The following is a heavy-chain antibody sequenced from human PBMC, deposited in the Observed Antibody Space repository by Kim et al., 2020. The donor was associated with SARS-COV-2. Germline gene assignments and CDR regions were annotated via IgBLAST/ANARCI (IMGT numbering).Heavy chain of an antibody. CDR2: INGGNGNT. CDR1: GYTFDTYS. D-gene: IGHD3-10*01. CDR3: AREGSGSYNWFDP. J-gene: IGHJ5*02. Sequence: ASVKVSCKASGYTFDTYSLYWVRQAPGQRVEWMGWINGGNGNTRYSQNFQGRVTITRDTSATTAYMELSSLTSKDTAVYYCAREGSGSYNWFDPWGQGPLVTVSS. V-gene: IGHV1-3*01.